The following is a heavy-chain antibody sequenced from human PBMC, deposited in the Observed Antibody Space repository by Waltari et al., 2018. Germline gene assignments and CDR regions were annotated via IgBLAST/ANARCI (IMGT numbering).Heavy chain of an antibody. CDR1: GFTFSSYA. J-gene: IGHJ4*02. CDR2: IRGSGGST. CDR3: AKDTAMVTWRFDY. D-gene: IGHD5-18*01. Sequence: EVQLLESGGGLVQPGGSLRLSCAAYGFTFSSYAMSWVRQAPGKGLEWVSTIRGSGGSTYYAGSVKGRFTISRDNSKNTLYLQMNSLRAEDTAVYYCAKDTAMVTWRFDYWGQGTLVTVSS. V-gene: IGHV3-23*01.